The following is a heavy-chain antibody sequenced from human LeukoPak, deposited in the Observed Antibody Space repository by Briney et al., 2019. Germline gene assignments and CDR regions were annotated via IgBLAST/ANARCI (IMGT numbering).Heavy chain of an antibody. CDR3: ARSYSSGLTAFDI. V-gene: IGHV3-30-3*01. Sequence: PGGSLRLSCAAPGFPFSRHAMHWIRQAPGKGLEWVAVISYDGDNKYYADSVKGRFTISRDNSKYTLYLQMNSLRADDTAVYYCARSYSSGLTAFDIWGQGTMITVSS. J-gene: IGHJ3*02. CDR2: ISYDGDNK. D-gene: IGHD6-19*01. CDR1: GFPFSRHA.